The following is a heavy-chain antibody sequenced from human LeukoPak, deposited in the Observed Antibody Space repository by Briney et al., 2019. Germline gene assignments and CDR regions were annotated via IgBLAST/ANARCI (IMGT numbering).Heavy chain of an antibody. V-gene: IGHV3-23*01. CDR1: GFTFSSYG. Sequence: GGSLRLSCAASGFTFSSYGMSWVRQAPGKGLEWVSAISGSGGSTYYADSVKGRFTISRDNSKNTLYLQMNSLRAEDTALYYCARDHREYQLLEDYWGQGTLVTVSS. J-gene: IGHJ4*02. CDR3: ARDHREYQLLEDY. CDR2: ISGSGGST. D-gene: IGHD2-2*01.